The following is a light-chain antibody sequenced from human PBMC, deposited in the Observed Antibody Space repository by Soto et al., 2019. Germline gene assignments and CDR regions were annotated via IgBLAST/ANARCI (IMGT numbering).Light chain of an antibody. CDR3: SSDTSSSTPYV. J-gene: IGLJ1*01. Sequence: QSALTQPASVSGSPGQSITISCTGTSSDVGGYNYVSWYQQHPGKAPKLMLYDVSNRPSGVSNRFSGSNTGNTASLTTTGLQAADEADYYCSSDTSSSTPYVFGTGTKVTVL. V-gene: IGLV2-14*01. CDR2: DVS. CDR1: SSDVGGYNY.